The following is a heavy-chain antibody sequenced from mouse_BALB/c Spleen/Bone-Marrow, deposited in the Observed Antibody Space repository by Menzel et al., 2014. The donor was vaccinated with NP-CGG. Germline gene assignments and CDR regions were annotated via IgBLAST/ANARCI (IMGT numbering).Heavy chain of an antibody. CDR3: AKNWDWYFDD. CDR1: GFSLTSYG. D-gene: IGHD4-1*01. V-gene: IGHV2-5*01. J-gene: IGHJ1*01. Sequence: VKLVESGPGLVQPSQSLSITCTVSGFSLTSYGVHWVRQSPGKGLEWLGVIWRGGSTDYNAAFMSRLSITKDNSKSQVFKKMNSLQADDTAKYYSAKNWDWYFDDWGAGTTVTVSS. CDR2: IWRGGST.